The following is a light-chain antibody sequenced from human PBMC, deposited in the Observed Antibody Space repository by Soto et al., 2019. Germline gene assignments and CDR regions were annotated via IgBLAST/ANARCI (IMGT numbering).Light chain of an antibody. Sequence: DIQMTQSPSSLSASVRDRVTITCRASQTIRTYLNWYQQKPEKAPKLLINIASSLQGGVPSRFSGSGSGTDFTLTISSLQPEDFATYYCQQSYSIPYTFGQGTKLEIK. V-gene: IGKV1-39*01. CDR3: QQSYSIPYT. J-gene: IGKJ2*01. CDR1: QTIRTY. CDR2: IAS.